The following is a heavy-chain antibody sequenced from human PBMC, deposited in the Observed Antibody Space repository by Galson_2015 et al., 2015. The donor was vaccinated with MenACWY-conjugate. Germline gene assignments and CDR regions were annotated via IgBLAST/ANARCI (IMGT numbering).Heavy chain of an antibody. CDR2: IIPVFHTT. J-gene: IGHJ4*02. Sequence: SVKVSCKASGDSFNTYSFNWLRQAPGQGPEWLGGIIPVFHTTDYAQRFQGRLPITADESTSTVYMELSSLRSDDTAIYYCARPGGDFEQRTFFDYWGQGTLVTVSS. CDR3: ARPGGDFEQRTFFDY. D-gene: IGHD2-21*02. CDR1: GDSFNTYS. V-gene: IGHV1-69*13.